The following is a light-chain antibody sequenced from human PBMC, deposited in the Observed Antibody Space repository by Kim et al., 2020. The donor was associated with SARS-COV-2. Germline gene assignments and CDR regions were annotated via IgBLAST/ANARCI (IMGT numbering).Light chain of an antibody. Sequence: DIQMTQSPSSLAASVGDRVTISCRASQSIGTYLNWYQQKPGKPPKILIYAASTLQSGIPSRFSGSGSGTDFTLTISSPQPEDFATYYCQQSHTTPLLTFGGGTKVDIK. CDR1: QSIGTY. CDR3: QQSHTTPLLT. CDR2: AAS. V-gene: IGKV1-39*01. J-gene: IGKJ4*01.